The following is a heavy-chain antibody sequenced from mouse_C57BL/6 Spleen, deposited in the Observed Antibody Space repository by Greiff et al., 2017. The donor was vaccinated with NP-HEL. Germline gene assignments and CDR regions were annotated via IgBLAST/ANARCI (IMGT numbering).Heavy chain of an antibody. CDR1: GYTFTSYG. V-gene: IGHV1-81*01. CDR2: IYPRSGNT. D-gene: IGHD2-4*01. Sequence: QVQLKESGAELARPGASVKLSCKASGYTFTSYGISWVKQRTGQGLEWIGEIYPRSGNTYYNEKFKGKATLTADKSSSTAYMELRSLTSEDSAVYFCARREYDYDDWYFDVWGTGTTVTVSS. CDR3: ARREYDYDDWYFDV. J-gene: IGHJ1*03.